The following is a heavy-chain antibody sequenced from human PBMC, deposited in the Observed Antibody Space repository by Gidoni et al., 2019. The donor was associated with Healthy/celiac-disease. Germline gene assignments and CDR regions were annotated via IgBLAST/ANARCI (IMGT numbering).Heavy chain of an antibody. CDR2: TRPDGSEK. CDR3: ARGDYYDSSGNYIDAFDI. V-gene: IGHV3-7*03. Sequence: VQLVESGGGLVQPGGSLRLSCVAPGFAFSRYWMGWVRQAPGKGLEWVANTRPDGSEKYYVDSVKGRFAISRDNAKNSLYLQMNSLRAEDTAVYYCARGDYYDSSGNYIDAFDIWGQGTMVTVSS. J-gene: IGHJ3*02. D-gene: IGHD3-22*01. CDR1: GFAFSRYW.